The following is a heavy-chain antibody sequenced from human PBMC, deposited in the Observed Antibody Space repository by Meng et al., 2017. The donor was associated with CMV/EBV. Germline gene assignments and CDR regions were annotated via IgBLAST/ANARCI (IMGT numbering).Heavy chain of an antibody. V-gene: IGHV3-23*01. D-gene: IGHD2-15*01. Sequence: GGSLRLSCVVSGFTLKTQMMTWVRQAPGKGLEWVADLGGAGGITLYADSVKGRFTISRDKSKNTLYLEMNSLRADDTALYFCAKDPIAHAGSYFDSWGQGTLVTVSS. CDR2: LGGAGGIT. CDR3: AKDPIAHAGSYFDS. CDR1: GFTLKTQM. J-gene: IGHJ4*02.